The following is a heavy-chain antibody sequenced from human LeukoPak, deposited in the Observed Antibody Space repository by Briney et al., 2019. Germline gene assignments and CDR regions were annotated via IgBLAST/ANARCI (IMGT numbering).Heavy chain of an antibody. CDR2: INPNSGGT. V-gene: IGHV1-2*02. Sequence: ASVKVSCKASGYTFTGYYMHWVRQAPGQGLEWMGWINPNSGGTNYEQKFQGGVTMTRDTSISTAYMELSRLRSDDTAVYYCAFTYGSGSYYYYYYYGMDVWGQGTTVTVSS. CDR3: AFTYGSGSYYYYYYYGMDV. CDR1: GYTFTGYY. J-gene: IGHJ6*02. D-gene: IGHD3-10*01.